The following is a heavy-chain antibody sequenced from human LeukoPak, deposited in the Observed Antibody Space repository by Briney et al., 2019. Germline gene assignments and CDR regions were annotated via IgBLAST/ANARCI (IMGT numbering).Heavy chain of an antibody. J-gene: IGHJ6*02. V-gene: IGHV3-23*01. CDR3: AKEGWRFGELPPYNYYGMDV. CDR2: ISGSGGST. CDR1: GFTFSSYA. D-gene: IGHD3-10*01. Sequence: GGSLRLSCAASGFTFSSYAMSWVRQAPGKGLEWVSAISGSGGSTYYADSVKGRFTISRDNSKNTLYLQMNSLRAEDTAVYYCAKEGWRFGELPPYNYYGMDVWGQGTTVTVSS.